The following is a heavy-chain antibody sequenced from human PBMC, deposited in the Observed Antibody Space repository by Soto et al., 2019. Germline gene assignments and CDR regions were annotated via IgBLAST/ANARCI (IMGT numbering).Heavy chain of an antibody. CDR2: ISGSGGST. J-gene: IGHJ6*03. Sequence: GGSLRLSCAASGFTFSSYAMSWVRQAPGKGLEWVSAISGSGGSTYYADSVKGRFTISRDNSKNTLYLQMNSLRAEGTAVYYCAKDNIAARHYYYYYMDVWGKGTTVTVSS. D-gene: IGHD6-6*01. V-gene: IGHV3-23*01. CDR1: GFTFSSYA. CDR3: AKDNIAARHYYYYYMDV.